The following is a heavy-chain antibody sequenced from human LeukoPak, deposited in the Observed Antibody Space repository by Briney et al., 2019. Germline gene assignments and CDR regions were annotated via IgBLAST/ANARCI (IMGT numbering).Heavy chain of an antibody. J-gene: IGHJ4*02. CDR2: INHSGST. V-gene: IGHV4-34*01. Sequence: SETLSLTCAVYGGSFSGYYLSWIRQPPGKGLEWIGEINHSGSTNYNPSLKSRVTISVDTSKNQFSLKLSSVTAADTAVYYCASGTYYYDSSGRFDYWGQGTLVTVSP. D-gene: IGHD3-22*01. CDR3: ASGTYYYDSSGRFDY. CDR1: GGSFSGYY.